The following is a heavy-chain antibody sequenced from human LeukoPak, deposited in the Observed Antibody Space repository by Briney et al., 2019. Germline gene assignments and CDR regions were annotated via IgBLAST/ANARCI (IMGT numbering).Heavy chain of an antibody. J-gene: IGHJ5*02. Sequence: PSETLSLTCTVSGGPISCGAYYWSWIRQHPGKGLEWIGYIYYSGSTYYDPSLKSRVSISVDTSKNQFSLKLTSMTAADAAVYYCAGGIWGDLSWFDPWGRGTLVTVSS. CDR1: GGPISCGAYY. CDR3: AGGIWGDLSWFDP. CDR2: IYYSGST. D-gene: IGHD3-16*01. V-gene: IGHV4-31*03.